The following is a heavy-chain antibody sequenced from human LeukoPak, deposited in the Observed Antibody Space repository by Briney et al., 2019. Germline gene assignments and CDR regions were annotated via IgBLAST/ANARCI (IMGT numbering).Heavy chain of an antibody. CDR1: EFTFGTYN. J-gene: IGHJ4*02. D-gene: IGHD5-24*01. V-gene: IGHV3-48*02. CDR3: ATKMATKGSFEY. Sequence: GGSLRLSCAASEFTFGTYNMNWVRQAPGKGLEWVSYISFSSSTIHYADSVKGRFTISRDNAKNSLYLQMNSLRDEDTAVYYCATKMATKGSFEYWGQGTLVTVSS. CDR2: ISFSSSTI.